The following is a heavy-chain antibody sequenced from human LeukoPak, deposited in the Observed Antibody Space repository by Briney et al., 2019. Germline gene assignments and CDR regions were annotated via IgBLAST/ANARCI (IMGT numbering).Heavy chain of an antibody. CDR2: IDPDGSEK. J-gene: IGHJ4*02. CDR3: ARIYYFGDNNWRYFDN. CDR1: GFTFSNYE. D-gene: IGHD3-10*01. V-gene: IGHV3-7*01. Sequence: PGGSLRLSCSASGFTFSNYEMSWVRQAPGKGLEWVANIDPDGSEKQYGDSVKGRFTTSRDNAKNSLYLQMNSLRAEDTAIYYCARIYYFGDNNWRYFDNWGQGTLVTVSS.